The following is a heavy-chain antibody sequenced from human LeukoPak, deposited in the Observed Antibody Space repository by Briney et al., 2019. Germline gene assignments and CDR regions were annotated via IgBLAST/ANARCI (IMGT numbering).Heavy chain of an antibody. CDR2: IYPGDSDT. CDR3: AKQGNRYSYGPLSEVYYFDY. D-gene: IGHD5-18*01. Sequence: GESLKISCEGSGYSFTSNWIGWVRQMPRKGLEWMGIIYPGDSDTRYSPSFQGQVTISVDKSISTAYLQWSSLKASDTAIYYCAKQGNRYSYGPLSEVYYFDYWGQGTLVTVSS. V-gene: IGHV5-51*01. J-gene: IGHJ4*02. CDR1: GYSFTSNW.